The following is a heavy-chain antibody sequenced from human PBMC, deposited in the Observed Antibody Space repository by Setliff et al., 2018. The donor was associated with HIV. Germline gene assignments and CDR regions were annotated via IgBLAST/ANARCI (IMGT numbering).Heavy chain of an antibody. Sequence: SETLSLTCTVSGGSISSDYWSWIRQPPGKGLEWIGSIYYSGNTYYNPSLKSRVTISVDTSKRQFSLKLSSVTAGDSALYYCARRRGQKATGWYYFDFWGQGALVTVSS. CDR1: GGSISSDY. J-gene: IGHJ4*02. V-gene: IGHV4-59*05. CDR2: IYYSGNT. D-gene: IGHD6-19*01. CDR3: ARRRGQKATGWYYFDF.